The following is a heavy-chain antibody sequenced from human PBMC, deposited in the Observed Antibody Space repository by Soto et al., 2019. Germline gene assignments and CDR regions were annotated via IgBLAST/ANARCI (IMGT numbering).Heavy chain of an antibody. CDR3: AREDSTYDYFDS. V-gene: IGHV3-33*01. CDR2: IWYDGSVT. CDR1: GFIFSNSG. D-gene: IGHD5-12*01. Sequence: SLRLSYAAAGFIFSNSGMHWVRQAPGKGLEWVAVIWYDGSVTKYADSVKGRFSISRDNSNNTLYLEMNSLRGEDTAVYYCAREDSTYDYFDSWGQGTLVTVSS. J-gene: IGHJ4*02.